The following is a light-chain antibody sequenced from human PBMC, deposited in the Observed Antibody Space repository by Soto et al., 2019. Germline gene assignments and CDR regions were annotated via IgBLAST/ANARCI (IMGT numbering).Light chain of an antibody. CDR2: EAS. CDR3: QHRTNWPPVT. J-gene: IGKJ5*01. Sequence: EIVLTQSPATLSLSPGERVALSCRASQSVGSHLAWYQQKPGQAPRLLIYEASSRATGIPARFSGSGSGTDFTLTISSLESADFAVYYCQHRTNWPPVTFGQGTRLDVK. CDR1: QSVGSH. V-gene: IGKV3-11*01.